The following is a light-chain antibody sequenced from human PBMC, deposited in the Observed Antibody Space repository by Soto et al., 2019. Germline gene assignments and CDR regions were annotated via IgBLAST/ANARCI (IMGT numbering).Light chain of an antibody. CDR1: QSVSSNY. Sequence: EIVLTQSPGTLSLSPGERATLSCRASQSVSSNYLAWYQQKPGQAPRLLIYGASSRATGIPDRFSXXXXXXXXXXTISRLEPEDFAVYYCQQYGSSPITFGQGTRLEIK. CDR2: GAS. V-gene: IGKV3-20*01. CDR3: QQYGSSPIT. J-gene: IGKJ5*01.